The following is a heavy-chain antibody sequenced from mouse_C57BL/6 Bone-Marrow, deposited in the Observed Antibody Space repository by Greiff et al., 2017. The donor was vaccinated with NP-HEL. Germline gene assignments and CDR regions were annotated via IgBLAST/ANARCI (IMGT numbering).Heavy chain of an antibody. V-gene: IGHV1-81*01. Sequence: VKLMESGAELARPGASVKLSCKASGYTFTSYGISWVKQRPGQGLEWIGEIYPRSGNTYYNEKFKGKATLTVDKSSSTAYMELRSLTSEDSAVYFCARSLCYGSSYRFAYWGQGTLVTVSA. CDR2: IYPRSGNT. D-gene: IGHD1-1*01. CDR3: ARSLCYGSSYRFAY. CDR1: GYTFTSYG. J-gene: IGHJ3*01.